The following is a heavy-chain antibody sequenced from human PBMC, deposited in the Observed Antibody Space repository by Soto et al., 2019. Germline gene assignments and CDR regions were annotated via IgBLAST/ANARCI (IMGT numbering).Heavy chain of an antibody. V-gene: IGHV1-8*01. CDR1: GYTFTSAD. Sequence: QVQLVQSGAEVKQPGASVKLSCKAFGYTFTSADINWVRQTTGQGLEWMGWMNPNTGNAGYAQKFQGRVTMTRDTTISTAYMELTSLTSDDTAVYFCARDVIGTTDRFDPWGQGTLVTVSS. D-gene: IGHD1-7*01. CDR2: MNPNTGNA. CDR3: ARDVIGTTDRFDP. J-gene: IGHJ5*02.